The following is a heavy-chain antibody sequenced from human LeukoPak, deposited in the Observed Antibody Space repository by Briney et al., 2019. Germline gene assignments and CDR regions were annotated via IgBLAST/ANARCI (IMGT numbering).Heavy chain of an antibody. J-gene: IGHJ3*01. CDR1: GGSIGSYY. CDR3: ARALPVLAVADN. V-gene: IGHV4-59*01. D-gene: IGHD6-19*01. Sequence: SETLSLTCTVSGGSIGSYYWSWIRQPPGKGLEWIGYIYYSGSTNYNPSLKSRVTISVDTSKNQFSLKLSSVTAADTAVYYCARALPVLAVADNWGQGTMVTVSS. CDR2: IYYSGST.